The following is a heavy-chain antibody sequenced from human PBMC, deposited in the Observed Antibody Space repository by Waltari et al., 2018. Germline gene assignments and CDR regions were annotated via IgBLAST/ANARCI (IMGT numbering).Heavy chain of an antibody. Sequence: QVQLVESGGGVVQPGRSLRLSCAASGFTFGNFAIHWVRQAPGKGLEWVAVIAYDGSHKYYADSVKGRFTISRDNSKNTLDLQMNSLRAQDTAIYYCARDFTSYGDYLPGYYYYYIDVWAKGTSVTVSS. D-gene: IGHD4-17*01. CDR1: GFTFGNFA. J-gene: IGHJ6*03. CDR3: ARDFTSYGDYLPGYYYYYIDV. V-gene: IGHV3-30-3*01. CDR2: IAYDGSHK.